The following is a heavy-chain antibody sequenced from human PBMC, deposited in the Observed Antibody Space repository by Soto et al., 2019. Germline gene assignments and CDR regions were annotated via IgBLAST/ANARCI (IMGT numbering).Heavy chain of an antibody. CDR1: GGSISSGDYY. J-gene: IGHJ4*02. D-gene: IGHD4-17*01. Sequence: QVQLQESGPGLVKPSQTLSLTCTVSGGSISSGDYYWSWIRQPPGKGLEWIGYIYYSGSTYYNPALKRRVTISVDTSKNQFSLKLSSVTAADTAVYYCARADGDYPILPLDYWGQGTLVTVSS. CDR2: IYYSGST. V-gene: IGHV4-30-4*01. CDR3: ARADGDYPILPLDY.